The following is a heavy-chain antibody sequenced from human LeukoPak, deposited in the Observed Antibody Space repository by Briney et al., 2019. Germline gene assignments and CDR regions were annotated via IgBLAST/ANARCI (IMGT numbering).Heavy chain of an antibody. CDR2: LNSDGSST. Sequence: GGSLRLSCAASGFTFSSYWMHWVRQAPGKGLVWVSRLNSDGSSTSYADFVKGRFTISRDNAKNTLYLQMNSLRAEDTAVYYCARSSRGDAINFDYWGQGTLVTVSS. CDR3: ARSSRGDAINFDY. CDR1: GFTFSSYW. J-gene: IGHJ4*02. D-gene: IGHD2-21*02. V-gene: IGHV3-74*01.